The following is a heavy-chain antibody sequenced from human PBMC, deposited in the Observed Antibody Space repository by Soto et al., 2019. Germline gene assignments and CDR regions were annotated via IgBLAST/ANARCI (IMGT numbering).Heavy chain of an antibody. CDR1: GGTFSSYG. J-gene: IGHJ4*02. V-gene: IGHV1-69*01. CDR2: IMPLFGIA. Sequence: HVQLVQSGAEVKKPGSSVKVSCKASGGTFSSYGFSWVRQAPGQGLEWMGGIMPLFGIANYAQKFQGRVTITADESASTAYMELNSLTSEDTAVYYWANQGRWGDVDYWGQGTLVTVSS. CDR3: ANQGRWGDVDY. D-gene: IGHD3-16*01.